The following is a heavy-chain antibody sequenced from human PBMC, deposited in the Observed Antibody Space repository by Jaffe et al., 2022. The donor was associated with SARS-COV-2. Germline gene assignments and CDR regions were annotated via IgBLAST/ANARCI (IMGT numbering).Heavy chain of an antibody. D-gene: IGHD3-3*01. Sequence: QVQLQQWGAGLLKPSETLSLTCAVYGGSFSGYYWSWIRQPPGKGLEWIGEINHSGSTNYNPSLKSRVTISVDTSKNQFSLKLSSVTAADTAVYYCWGDRSKLWSGYYYYGMDVWGQGTTVTVSS. CDR2: INHSGST. J-gene: IGHJ6*02. CDR3: WGDRSKLWSGYYYYGMDV. V-gene: IGHV4-34*01. CDR1: GGSFSGYY.